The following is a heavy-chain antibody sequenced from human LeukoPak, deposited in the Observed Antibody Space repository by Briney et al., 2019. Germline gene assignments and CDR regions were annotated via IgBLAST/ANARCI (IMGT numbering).Heavy chain of an antibody. CDR1: GFTFSDYY. J-gene: IGHJ6*03. Sequence: GGSLRLSCAASGFTFSDYYMSWIRQAPGKGLEWVSYISSSGSTIYYADSVKGRFTISRDNAKNSLYLQMTSLRAENMALYYCAKGGGGTNYYYMDVWGKGTTVTVSS. CDR3: AKGGGGTNYYYMDV. D-gene: IGHD1-1*01. V-gene: IGHV3-11*01. CDR2: ISSSGSTI.